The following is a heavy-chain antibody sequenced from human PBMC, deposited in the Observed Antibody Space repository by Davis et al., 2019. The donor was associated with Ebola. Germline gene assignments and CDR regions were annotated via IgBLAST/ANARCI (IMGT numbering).Heavy chain of an antibody. V-gene: IGHV3-30-3*01. J-gene: IGHJ6*02. CDR2: ISSDGIKE. CDR3: ARDPAIASRHYFYFYDLDV. D-gene: IGHD6-6*01. Sequence: PGGSLRLSCTASGFTFSTFAINWVRQAPGKGLEWVALISSDGIKEYYADSVRGRFTISRDNSRDTVYLQMDRLTGEDTAVYYCARDPAIASRHYFYFYDLDVWGQGTTVTVSS. CDR1: GFTFSTFA.